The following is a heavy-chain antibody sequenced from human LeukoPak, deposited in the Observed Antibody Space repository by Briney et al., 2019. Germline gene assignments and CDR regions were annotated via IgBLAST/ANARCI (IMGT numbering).Heavy chain of an antibody. CDR3: ARENSGGSAFDY. J-gene: IGHJ4*02. D-gene: IGHD3-16*01. CDR1: EFTFSIYW. V-gene: IGHV3-7*01. Sequence: GGPLRLSCAASEFTFSIYWMSWVRQAPGKGLEWVANIKQDGSEKYYVDSVKGRFTISRDNAKNSLYLQMNSLRAEDTAVYYCARENSGGSAFDYWGQGTLVTVSS. CDR2: IKQDGSEK.